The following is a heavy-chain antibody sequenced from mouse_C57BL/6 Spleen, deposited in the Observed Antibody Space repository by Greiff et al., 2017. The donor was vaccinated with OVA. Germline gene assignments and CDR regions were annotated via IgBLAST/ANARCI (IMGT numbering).Heavy chain of an antibody. J-gene: IGHJ2*01. CDR2: IDPSDSYT. CDR1: GYTFTSYW. V-gene: IGHV1-59*01. D-gene: IGHD2-4*01. CDR3: ARGDYDSYFDY. Sequence: VQLQQPGAELVRPGTSVKLSCKASGYTFTSYWMHWVKQRPGQGLEWIGVIDPSDSYTNYNQKFKGKATLTVDTSSSTAYMQLSSLTSEDSAVYYCARGDYDSYFDYWGQGTTLTVSS.